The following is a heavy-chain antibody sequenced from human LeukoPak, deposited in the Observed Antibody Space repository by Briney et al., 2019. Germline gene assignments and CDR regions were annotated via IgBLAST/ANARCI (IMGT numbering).Heavy chain of an antibody. CDR3: ARSDYGDYVDAFDI. CDR2: ISSSGSTI. Sequence: GGSLRLSCAASGFTVRSNYMNWVRQAPGKGLEWVSYISSSGSTIYYADSVKGRFTISRDNAKNSLYLQMNSLRAEDTAVYYCARSDYGDYVDAFDIWGQGTMVTVSS. V-gene: IGHV3-11*01. J-gene: IGHJ3*02. D-gene: IGHD4-17*01. CDR1: GFTVRSNY.